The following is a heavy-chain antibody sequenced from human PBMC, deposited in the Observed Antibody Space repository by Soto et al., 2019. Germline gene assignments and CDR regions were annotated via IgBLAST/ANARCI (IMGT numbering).Heavy chain of an antibody. J-gene: IGHJ6*02. CDR2: ISGSGGST. D-gene: IGHD2-2*01. V-gene: IGHV3-23*01. Sequence: VQLLESGGGLVQPGGSLRLSCAASGFTFSSYAMSWVRQAPGKGLEWVSAISGSGGSTYYADSVKGRFTISRDNSKNTLYLQMNSLRAEDTAVYYCAKGSLVPAAYYYYGMDVWGQGTTVTVSS. CDR1: GFTFSSYA. CDR3: AKGSLVPAAYYYYGMDV.